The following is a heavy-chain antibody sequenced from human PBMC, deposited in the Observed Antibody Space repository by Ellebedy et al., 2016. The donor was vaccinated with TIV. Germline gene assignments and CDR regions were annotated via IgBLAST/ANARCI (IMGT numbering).Heavy chain of an antibody. D-gene: IGHD4-17*01. J-gene: IGHJ6*02. CDR2: IRSDATTN. V-gene: IGHV3-30*02. Sequence: GESLKISCATSGFSVSGMHWVRQAPGKGLEWVAFIRSDATTNYYTDSVRGRFTISRDSSKNTLDLQMNSLRAEDTALYYCVKGAFPVPTVMAVWGQGTMVTVSS. CDR1: GFSVSG. CDR3: VKGAFPVPTVMAV.